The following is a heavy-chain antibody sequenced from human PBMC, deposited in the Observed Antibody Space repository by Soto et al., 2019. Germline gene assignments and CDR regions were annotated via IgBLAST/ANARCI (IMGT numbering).Heavy chain of an antibody. CDR2: ISAYNGNT. V-gene: IGHV1-18*01. CDR3: ARRPVRYIYGMDV. J-gene: IGHJ6*02. CDR1: GYTFTSYG. D-gene: IGHD3-9*01. Sequence: ASVKVSCKASGYTFTSYGISWVRQAPGQGLEWMGWISAYNGNTNYAQKLQGRVTMTTDTSTSTAYMELRSLRSEDTAVYYCARRPVRYIYGMDVWGQGTTVTVSS.